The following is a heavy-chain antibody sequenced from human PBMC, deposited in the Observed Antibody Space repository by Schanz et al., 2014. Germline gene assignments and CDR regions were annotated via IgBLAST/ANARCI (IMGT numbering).Heavy chain of an antibody. Sequence: VQLVESGGGVVQPGRSLRLSCAVSGFTVSSNHMSWVRQAPGKGLEWVSVIYSGIGAYYADSVKDRFTVSRDNSKNTVYLQMNRLRAEDTAVYYCARVQHYDPSGWGYFDYWGQGALVTVSS. V-gene: IGHV3-66*01. J-gene: IGHJ4*02. CDR1: GFTVSSNH. CDR3: ARVQHYDPSGWGYFDY. D-gene: IGHD3-22*01. CDR2: IYSGIGA.